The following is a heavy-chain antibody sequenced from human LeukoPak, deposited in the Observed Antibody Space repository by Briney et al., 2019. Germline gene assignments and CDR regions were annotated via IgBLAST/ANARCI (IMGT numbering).Heavy chain of an antibody. CDR1: GFSLSSSW. V-gene: IGHV3-23*01. J-gene: IGHJ4*02. CDR3: AKPISSSWYYFVY. CDR2: ISGSGGST. Sequence: GGSLRLSCAASGFSLSSSWMTWVRQAPGKGLEWVSAISGSGGSTYYADSVKGRFTISRDNSKNTLYLQMNSLRAEDTAVYYCAKPISSSWYYFVYWGQGTLVTVSS. D-gene: IGHD6-13*01.